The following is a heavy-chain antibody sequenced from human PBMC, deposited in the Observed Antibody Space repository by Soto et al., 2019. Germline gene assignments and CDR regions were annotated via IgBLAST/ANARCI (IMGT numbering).Heavy chain of an antibody. CDR2: IYYSGST. CDR3: ARDSRYCGGDCYYYFDY. CDR1: GGSVSSGSYY. D-gene: IGHD2-21*02. V-gene: IGHV4-61*01. J-gene: IGHJ4*02. Sequence: QVQLQESGPGLVKPSETLSLTCTVSGGSVSSGSYYWSWIRQPPGKGLEWIGYIYYSGSTNYNPSLKSLVTISVDTSKNQFSLKLSSVTAADTAVYYCARDSRYCGGDCYYYFDYWGQGTLVTVSS.